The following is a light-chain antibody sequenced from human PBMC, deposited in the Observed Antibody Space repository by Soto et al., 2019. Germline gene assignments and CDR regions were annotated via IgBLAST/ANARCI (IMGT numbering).Light chain of an antibody. V-gene: IGKV1-13*02. J-gene: IGKJ4*01. CDR1: QGISSA. CDR2: DAS. CDR3: QQFNSYTQGLT. Sequence: AIQLTQSPSSLSASVGDRVTITCRASQGISSALAWYQQKPGKAPKLLIYDASSLESGVPSRFSGSGSGTDFTLTISSLQPEDFATYYCQQFNSYTQGLTFGGGTKVEIK.